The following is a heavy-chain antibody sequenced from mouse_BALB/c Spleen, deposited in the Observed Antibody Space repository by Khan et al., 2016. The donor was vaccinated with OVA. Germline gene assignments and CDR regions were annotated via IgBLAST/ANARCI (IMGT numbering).Heavy chain of an antibody. V-gene: IGHV2-3*01. CDR2: IWGDGST. D-gene: IGHD2-1*01. CDR1: GFSLTSYG. J-gene: IGHJ4*01. Sequence: QVQLKQSGPGLVAPSQSLSITCTVSGFSLTSYGVNWVRQPPGKGLEWLGVIWGDGSTNYHSALKSRLNISKDNPKSQVFLKLISLQTDDTATYYCARFEYYGNFYAMDYWGQGTSVTVSS. CDR3: ARFEYYGNFYAMDY.